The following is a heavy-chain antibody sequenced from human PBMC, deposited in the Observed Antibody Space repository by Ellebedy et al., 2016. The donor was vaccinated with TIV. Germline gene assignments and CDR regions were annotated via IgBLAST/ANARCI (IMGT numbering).Heavy chain of an antibody. J-gene: IGHJ6*02. CDR3: AHTITMVRGVITYHYYGMDV. Sequence: SGPTLVXPTQTLTLTCTFSGFSLSTSGVGVGWIRQLPGKALEWLALIYWDDDKRYSPSLKSRLTITKDTSKNQVVLTMTNMDPVDTATYYCAHTITMVRGVITYHYYGMDVWGQGTTVTVSS. CDR2: IYWDDDK. D-gene: IGHD3-10*01. V-gene: IGHV2-5*02. CDR1: GFSLSTSGVG.